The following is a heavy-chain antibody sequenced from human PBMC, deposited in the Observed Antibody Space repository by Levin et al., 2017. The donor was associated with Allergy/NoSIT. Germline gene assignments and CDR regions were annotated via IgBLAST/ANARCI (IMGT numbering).Heavy chain of an antibody. CDR1: GFNFNIHA. CDR2: IGGDDP. Sequence: GGSLRLSCVASGFNFNIHAMNWIRQAPGKGLEWVSTIGGDDPYYADSVRGRFTMSRDNSKSTVYLRMNSLGAGDAAAYYCSMDGLAYNGVYDYMDVWGQGTTVTVSS. CDR3: SMDGLAYNGVYDYMDV. V-gene: IGHV3-23*01. J-gene: IGHJ6*03. D-gene: IGHD2-21*01.